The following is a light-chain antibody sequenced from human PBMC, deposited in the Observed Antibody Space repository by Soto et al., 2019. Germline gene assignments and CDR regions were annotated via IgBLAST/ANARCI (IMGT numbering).Light chain of an antibody. V-gene: IGLV2-23*02. CDR1: SSDVGGYNY. CDR2: EIT. CDR3: CSDAGSSLYV. J-gene: IGLJ1*01. Sequence: QSALTQPASVSGSPGQSITISCTGTSSDVGGYNYVSWYQQYPGKAPKVMIYEITKRPSGVSNRFSGSKSGNTASLTISGLQADDEADYYCCSDAGSSLYVFGTGTKVTVL.